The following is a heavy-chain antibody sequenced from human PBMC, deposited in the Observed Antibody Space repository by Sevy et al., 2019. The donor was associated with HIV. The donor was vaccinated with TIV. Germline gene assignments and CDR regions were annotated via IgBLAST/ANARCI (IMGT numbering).Heavy chain of an antibody. CDR2: IYTSGST. CDR3: AREWPGAVAALHFDY. D-gene: IGHD6-19*01. Sequence: SETLSLTCTVSGGSISSGSYYWSWIRQPAGKGLEWIGRIYTSGSTNYNPSLKSRVTISVDTSKNQFSLKLSSVTAADKAVYYCAREWPGAVAALHFDYWGQGTLVTVSS. CDR1: GGSISSGSYY. V-gene: IGHV4-61*02. J-gene: IGHJ4*02.